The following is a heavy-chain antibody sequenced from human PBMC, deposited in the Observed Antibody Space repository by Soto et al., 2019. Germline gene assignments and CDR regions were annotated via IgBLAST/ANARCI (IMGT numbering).Heavy chain of an antibody. J-gene: IGHJ4*02. CDR1: GFSLSTSGVG. CDR3: AHRRPTATAISGPSAFDF. V-gene: IGHV2-5*01. CDR2: VYWNDDR. Sequence: GSGPTLVNPTQTLTLTCTFSGFSLSTSGVGVGWIRQPPGKALEWLGLVYWNDDRRFRPSLKSRLTITKDTSKNQVVLTMINMAPGGTATYYCAHRRPTATAISGPSAFDFWGQGTLVTVSS. D-gene: IGHD4-17*01.